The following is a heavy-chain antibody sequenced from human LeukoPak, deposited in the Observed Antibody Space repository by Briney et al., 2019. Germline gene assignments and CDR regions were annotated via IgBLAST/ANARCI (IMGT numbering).Heavy chain of an antibody. CDR2: IYYSGST. J-gene: IGHJ4*02. D-gene: IGHD3-22*01. CDR1: GGSISSYY. V-gene: IGHV4-59*01. Sequence: SETLSLTCTVSGGSISSYYWSWIRQPPGKGLEWIGYIYYSGSTNYNPSLKSRVTISVDTSKNQFSLRLSSVTAADTAVYYCARYDRSGYYSYFDYWGQGTLVTVSS. CDR3: ARYDRSGYYSYFDY.